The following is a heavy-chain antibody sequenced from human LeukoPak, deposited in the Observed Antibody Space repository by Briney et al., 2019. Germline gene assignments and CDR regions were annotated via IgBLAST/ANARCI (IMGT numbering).Heavy chain of an antibody. Sequence: SETLSLTCTVSGGSISSYYWSWIRQPAGKGLEWIGRIYTSGSTNYNPSLKSRVTMSVDTSKNQFSLKLSSVTAADTAVYYCARDYEVPAAIPRSYYYYYYMDVWGKGTTVTISS. CDR3: ARDYEVPAAIPRSYYYYYYMDV. CDR1: GGSISSYY. CDR2: IYTSGST. J-gene: IGHJ6*03. D-gene: IGHD2-2*01. V-gene: IGHV4-4*07.